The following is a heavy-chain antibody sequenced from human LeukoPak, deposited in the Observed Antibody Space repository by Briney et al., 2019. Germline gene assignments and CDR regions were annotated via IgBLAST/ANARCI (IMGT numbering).Heavy chain of an antibody. D-gene: IGHD3-10*01. Sequence: GRSLRLSCAASGFTFSSYAMSWVRQAPGEGLEWVSAIGDSGGSTYYADSVRGRFTISRDNSTNTLYLQMNSLRAEDTAIYYCAKTGLKVPRSYFDYWGQGALVTVSS. J-gene: IGHJ4*02. V-gene: IGHV3-23*01. CDR1: GFTFSSYA. CDR2: IGDSGGST. CDR3: AKTGLKVPRSYFDY.